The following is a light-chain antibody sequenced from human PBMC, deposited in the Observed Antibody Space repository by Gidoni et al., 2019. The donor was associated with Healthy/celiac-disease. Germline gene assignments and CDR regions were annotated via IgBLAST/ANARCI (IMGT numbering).Light chain of an antibody. J-gene: IGLJ2*01. CDR1: SSDVGGYNY. CDR3: CSYAGSFDVV. CDR2: DVS. V-gene: IGLV2-11*01. Sequence: QSALTQPHSVSGSPGQSVNISCTGTSSDVGGYNYISWYQQHPGKAPKLMIYDVSKRPSGVPDLFSGSKSGNTASLTISGLQAEDEADYYCCSYAGSFDVVFGGGTKLTVL.